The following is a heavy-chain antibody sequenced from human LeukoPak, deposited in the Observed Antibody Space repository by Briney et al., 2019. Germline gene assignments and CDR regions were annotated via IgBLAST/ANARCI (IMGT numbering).Heavy chain of an antibody. D-gene: IGHD2-2*01. Sequence: ASVKVSCKASGYTFTSYYMHWVRQAPGQELEWMGIINPSGGSTSYAQKFQGRVTMTRDMSTSTVYMELSSLRSEDTAVYYCARENSAAIYYYYYMDVWGKGTTVTVSS. V-gene: IGHV1-46*01. J-gene: IGHJ6*03. CDR1: GYTFTSYY. CDR2: INPSGGST. CDR3: ARENSAAIYYYYYMDV.